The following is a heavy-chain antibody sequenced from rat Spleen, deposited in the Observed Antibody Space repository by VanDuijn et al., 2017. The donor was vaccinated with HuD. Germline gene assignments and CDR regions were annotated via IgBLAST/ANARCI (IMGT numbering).Heavy chain of an antibody. D-gene: IGHD1-11*01. V-gene: IGHV5-29*01. Sequence: EVQLVESDGGLVQPGRSLKLSCAASGFTFSDYYMAWVRQAPTKGLEWVATISYDGSSTYYRDSVKGRFTISRDNAKSTLYLQMDSLRSEDTATYYCVRRTYGDYWGQGVMVTVSS. CDR2: ISYDGSST. CDR1: GFTFSDYY. CDR3: VRRTYGDY. J-gene: IGHJ2*01.